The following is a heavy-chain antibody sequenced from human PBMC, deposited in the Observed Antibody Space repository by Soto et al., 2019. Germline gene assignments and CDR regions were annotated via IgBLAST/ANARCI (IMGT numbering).Heavy chain of an antibody. CDR3: AKDRPFTTGDSVNYYYYYYMDV. CDR2: ISGSGGST. CDR1: GFTFSSYA. J-gene: IGHJ6*03. V-gene: IGHV3-23*01. D-gene: IGHD7-27*01. Sequence: GGSLRLSCAASGFTFSSYAMSWVRQAPGKGLAWVSAISGSGGSTYYADSVKGRFTISRDNSKNTLYLQMNSLRAEDTAVYYCAKDRPFTTGDSVNYYYYYYMDVWGKGTTVTVSS.